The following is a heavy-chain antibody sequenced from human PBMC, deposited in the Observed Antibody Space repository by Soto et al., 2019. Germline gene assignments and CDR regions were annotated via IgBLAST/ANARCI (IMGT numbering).Heavy chain of an antibody. V-gene: IGHV1-69*13. D-gene: IGHD3-22*01. J-gene: IGHJ2*01. Sequence: SVKVSCKASGGTFSSYAISWVRQAPGRGLEWMGGIIPIFGTANYAQKFQGRVTITADESTSTAYMELSSLRSEDTAVYYCSMGPAPPDMTYYYDSSGPYWYFDLWGRGTLVTVSS. CDR3: SMGPAPPDMTYYYDSSGPYWYFDL. CDR1: GGTFSSYA. CDR2: IIPIFGTA.